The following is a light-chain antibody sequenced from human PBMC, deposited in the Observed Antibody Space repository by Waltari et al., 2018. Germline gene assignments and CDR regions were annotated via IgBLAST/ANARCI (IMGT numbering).Light chain of an antibody. J-gene: IGLJ2*01. CDR1: SRDVGGYNY. CDR2: EIN. V-gene: IGLV2-8*01. CDR3: SSYAGNNIVI. Sequence: QSALTQPPSASGSPGQSVTIPCTGTSRDVGGYNYVSWYQQHPGKAPKLIIFEINKRPSVVPDRFSGSKSGNTASLTVSGLQAEDEADYYCSSYAGNNIVIFGGGTKLTVL.